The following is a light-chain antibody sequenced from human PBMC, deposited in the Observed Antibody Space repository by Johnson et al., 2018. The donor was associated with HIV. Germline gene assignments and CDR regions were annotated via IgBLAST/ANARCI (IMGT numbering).Light chain of an antibody. Sequence: QSVLTQSPSVSAAPGQKVTISCSGSSSNIGNNYVSWYQQVPGTAPKLLIYENNKRPSGIPDRFSGSKSGTSATLDITGLQTGDEADYYCGTWDGSLSARFGTGTKVTVL. CDR3: GTWDGSLSAR. V-gene: IGLV1-51*02. J-gene: IGLJ1*01. CDR1: SSNIGNNY. CDR2: ENN.